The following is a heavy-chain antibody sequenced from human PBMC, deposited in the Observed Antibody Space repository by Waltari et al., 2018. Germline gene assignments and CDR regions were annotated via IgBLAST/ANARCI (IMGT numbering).Heavy chain of an antibody. CDR2: IGITGDT. J-gene: IGHJ4*02. D-gene: IGHD3-16*01. CDR3: ARDVGGAMD. Sequence: EVQLVESGGGLVQSGGSLRLSCAASGFSFDRFDMHWIRQATGKGQEWVLGIGITGDTYYPDSVKGRFTIARENAKNSLFLQMNSLRAGDTAVYYCARDVGGAMDWGRGTLVTVSS. V-gene: IGHV3-13*01. CDR1: GFSFDRFD.